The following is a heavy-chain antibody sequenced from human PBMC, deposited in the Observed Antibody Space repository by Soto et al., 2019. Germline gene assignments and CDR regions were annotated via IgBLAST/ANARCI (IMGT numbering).Heavy chain of an antibody. J-gene: IGHJ4*02. Sequence: ASVKVSCKASGGTFSSYAISWVRQAPGQGLEWMGGIIPIFGTANYAQKFQGRVTITADESTSTAYMELSSLRSEDTAVYYCARVGEAAAGNHYFDYWGQGTLVTVSS. CDR2: IIPIFGTA. CDR3: ARVGEAAAGNHYFDY. V-gene: IGHV1-69*13. CDR1: GGTFSSYA. D-gene: IGHD6-13*01.